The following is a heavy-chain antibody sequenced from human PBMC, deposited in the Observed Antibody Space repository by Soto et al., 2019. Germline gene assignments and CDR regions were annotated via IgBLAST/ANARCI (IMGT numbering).Heavy chain of an antibody. CDR2: IIPIFGTA. CDR3: ARDRHYYDSSGYIPPWFDY. Sequence: VASVKVSCKASGGTFSSYAISWVRQAPGQGLEWMGGIIPIFGTANYAQKFQGRVTITADESTSTAYMELSSLRSEDTAVYYCARDRHYYDSSGYIPPWFDYWGQGTLVTVSS. J-gene: IGHJ4*02. D-gene: IGHD3-22*01. CDR1: GGTFSSYA. V-gene: IGHV1-69*13.